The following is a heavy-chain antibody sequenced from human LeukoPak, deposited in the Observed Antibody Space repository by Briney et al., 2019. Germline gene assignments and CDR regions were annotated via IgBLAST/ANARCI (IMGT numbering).Heavy chain of an antibody. CDR1: GFTFDDYA. J-gene: IGHJ2*01. D-gene: IGHD3-10*01. V-gene: IGHV3-43*02. CDR3: ARGGGSGSSLVVWYFDL. Sequence: PGGSLRLSCAASGFTFDDYAMHWVRQAPGKGLEWISLISGDSGSTYYADSVKGRFTISRDNARNSLYLQMNSLRAEDTALYYCARGGGSGSSLVVWYFDLWGRGTLVTVSS. CDR2: ISGDSGST.